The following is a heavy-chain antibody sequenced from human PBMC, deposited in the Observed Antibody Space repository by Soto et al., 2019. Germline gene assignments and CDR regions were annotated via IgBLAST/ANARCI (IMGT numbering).Heavy chain of an antibody. Sequence: QVQLVESGGGVVQPGRSLRLSCAASGFTFSSYAMHWVRQAPGKGLEWVAVISYDGSNKYYADSVMGRFTISRDNSKNTLYLQMNSLRAEDTAVYYCARDYYGSGYGMDVWGQGTTVTVSS. CDR2: ISYDGSNK. CDR3: ARDYYGSGYGMDV. J-gene: IGHJ6*02. V-gene: IGHV3-30-3*01. CDR1: GFTFSSYA. D-gene: IGHD3-10*01.